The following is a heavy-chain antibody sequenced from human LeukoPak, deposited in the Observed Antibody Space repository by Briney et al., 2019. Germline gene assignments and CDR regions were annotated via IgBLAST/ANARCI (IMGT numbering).Heavy chain of an antibody. V-gene: IGHV1-46*01. CDR1: GYTFINYF. Sequence: ASAKVSCKASGYTFINYFIYWVRQAPGQGREWMEIINPSCGSTSYAHKFQGRVAMTRDTSTSTVYMELSSLRSEDTAIYYCARAYYYESTGYYPGGDYWGQGTLVTVSS. D-gene: IGHD3-22*01. J-gene: IGHJ4*02. CDR2: INPSCGST. CDR3: ARAYYYESTGYYPGGDY.